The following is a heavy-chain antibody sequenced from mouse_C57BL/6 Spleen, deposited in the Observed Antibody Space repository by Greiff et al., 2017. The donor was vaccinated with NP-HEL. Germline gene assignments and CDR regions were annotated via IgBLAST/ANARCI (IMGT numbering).Heavy chain of an antibody. CDR3: ARNDGPYYFDY. CDR1: GFTFSSYG. V-gene: IGHV5-6*01. D-gene: IGHD2-3*01. Sequence: EVKVVESGGDLVKPGGSLKLSCAASGFTFSSYGMSWVRQTPDKRLEWVATISSGGSYTYYPDSVKGRFTISRDNAKNTLYLQMSSLKSEDTAMYYCARNDGPYYFDYWGQGTTLTVSS. CDR2: ISSGGSYT. J-gene: IGHJ2*01.